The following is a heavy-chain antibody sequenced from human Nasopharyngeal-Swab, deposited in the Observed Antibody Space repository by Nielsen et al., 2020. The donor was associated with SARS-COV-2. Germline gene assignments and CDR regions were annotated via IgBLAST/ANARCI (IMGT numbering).Heavy chain of an antibody. D-gene: IGHD1-1*01. CDR2: IYPGDPDT. CDR3: ARQLERTYYYYGMDV. J-gene: IGHJ6*02. V-gene: IGHV5-51*01. Sequence: VRQMPGKGLEWTGIIYPGDPDTRYSPSFQGQVTISADKSISTAYLQWSSLKASDTAMYYCARQLERTYYYYGMDVWGQGTTVTVSS.